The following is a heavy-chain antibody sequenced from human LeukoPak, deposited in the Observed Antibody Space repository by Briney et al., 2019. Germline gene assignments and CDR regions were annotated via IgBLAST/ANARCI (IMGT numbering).Heavy chain of an antibody. CDR3: ARMDGNYQFDS. Sequence: SGPTLVNPTQTLTLTCTFSGFSLSTSGMRVTWIRQPPGKALEWLARIDWNDDKFYSTSLKTRLTISKDTSKSQVVLTMTNVDPVDTGTYYCARMDGNYQFDSWGQGTLVTVSS. D-gene: IGHD1-7*01. CDR1: GFSLSTSGMR. V-gene: IGHV2-70*04. CDR2: IDWNDDK. J-gene: IGHJ4*02.